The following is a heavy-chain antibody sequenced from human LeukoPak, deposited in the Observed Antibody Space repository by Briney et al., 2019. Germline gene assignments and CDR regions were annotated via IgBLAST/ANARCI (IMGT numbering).Heavy chain of an antibody. J-gene: IGHJ3*02. CDR3: AKNLDWSGSYYGLAFDI. CDR2: ISGSGGST. Sequence: GGSLRLSCAASGFTFSSYAMSWVRQAPGKGLEWVSAISGSGGSTYYADSVKGRFTISRDNSKNTLYLQMNSLRAEDTAVYYCAKNLDWSGSYYGLAFDIWGQGTMVTVSS. CDR1: GFTFSSYA. V-gene: IGHV3-23*01. D-gene: IGHD3-22*01.